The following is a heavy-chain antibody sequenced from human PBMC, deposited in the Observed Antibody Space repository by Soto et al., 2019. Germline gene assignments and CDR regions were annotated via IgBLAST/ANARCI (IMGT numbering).Heavy chain of an antibody. D-gene: IGHD6-13*01. V-gene: IGHV3-23*01. CDR1: GFTFSSYA. CDR2: ISGSGGST. J-gene: IGHJ5*02. Sequence: GGSLRLSCAASGFTFSSYAMSWVRQAPGKGLEWVSAISGSGGSTYSADSVKGRVTISRDNHKNTLYLQMNSLGAEDTDVYYYAKDHHPTSIRAAAGTELFDPWGQGTLVTVSS. CDR3: AKDHHPTSIRAAAGTELFDP.